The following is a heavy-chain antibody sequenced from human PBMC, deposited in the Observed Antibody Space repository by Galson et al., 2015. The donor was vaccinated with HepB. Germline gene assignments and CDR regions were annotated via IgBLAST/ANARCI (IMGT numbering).Heavy chain of an antibody. CDR3: ARIAAAKVGKQQLVVHVVDY. V-gene: IGHV2-70*01. D-gene: IGHD6-13*01. J-gene: IGHJ4*02. Sequence: PALVKPTQTLTLTCTFSGFSLSTSGMCVSWIRQPPGKALEWLALIDWDDDKYYSTSLKTRLTISKDTSKNQVVLTMTNMDPVDTATYYCARIAAAKVGKQQLVVHVVDYWGQGTLVTVSS. CDR1: GFSLSTSGMC. CDR2: IDWDDDK.